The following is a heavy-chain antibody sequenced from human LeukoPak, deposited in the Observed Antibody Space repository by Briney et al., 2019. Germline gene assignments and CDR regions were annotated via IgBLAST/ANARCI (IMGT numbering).Heavy chain of an antibody. Sequence: SQTLSLTCTVSGGSISSGDYYWSWIRQPPGKGLGWIGYICYSGSTYYNPSLKSRVTISVDTSKNQFSLKLSSVTAADTAVYYCARYGYCSSTSCPDAFDIWGQGTMVTVSS. CDR1: GGSISSGDYY. D-gene: IGHD2-2*01. V-gene: IGHV4-30-4*01. J-gene: IGHJ3*02. CDR3: ARYGYCSSTSCPDAFDI. CDR2: ICYSGST.